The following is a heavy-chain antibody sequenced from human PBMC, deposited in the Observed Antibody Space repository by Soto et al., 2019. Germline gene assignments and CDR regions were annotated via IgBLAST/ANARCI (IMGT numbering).Heavy chain of an antibody. J-gene: IGHJ5*02. CDR3: AREGYYYDSSGLT. Sequence: SVKVSCRASGYTFTSYYMHWVREAPGQGLEWMGIINPSGGSTSYAQKFQGRVTMTRDTSTSTVYMELSSLRSEDTAVYYCAREGYYYDSSGLTWGQGTLVTVSS. V-gene: IGHV1-46*01. CDR1: GYTFTSYY. CDR2: INPSGGST. D-gene: IGHD3-22*01.